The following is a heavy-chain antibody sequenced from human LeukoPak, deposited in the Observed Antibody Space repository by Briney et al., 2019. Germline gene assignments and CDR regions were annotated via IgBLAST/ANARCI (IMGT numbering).Heavy chain of an antibody. V-gene: IGHV3-23*01. J-gene: IGHJ4*02. CDR2: VSGSGGNT. CDR3: AKAVYYYGSGSYSGLDY. D-gene: IGHD3-10*01. Sequence: PGGSLRLSCAASGFTFSTYAMSWVRQAPGKGLEWVSSVSGSGGNTHYADSVKGRFTISRDNSKNTLSLQMNSLRAEDTAVYYCAKAVYYYGSGSYSGLDYWGQGTLVTVSS. CDR1: GFTFSTYA.